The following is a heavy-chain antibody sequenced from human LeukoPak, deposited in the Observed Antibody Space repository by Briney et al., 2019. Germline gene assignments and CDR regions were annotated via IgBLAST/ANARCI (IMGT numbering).Heavy chain of an antibody. CDR2: IYTRGSA. Sequence: SETLSLTCTVAGGSTSSYYWGWIRQPPAKGLEWIGYIYTRGSANYNPSPKSRVTISVDTSKNQFSLKLSYVTTADTAVYFCARRFWSPDFQSLFDFWGQGTLVTVSS. V-gene: IGHV4-4*09. CDR3: ARRFWSPDFQSLFDF. CDR1: GGSTSSYY. D-gene: IGHD3-3*01. J-gene: IGHJ4*02.